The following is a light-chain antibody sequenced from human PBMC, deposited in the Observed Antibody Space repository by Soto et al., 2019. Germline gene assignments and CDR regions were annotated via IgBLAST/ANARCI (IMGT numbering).Light chain of an antibody. Sequence: QSALTQPASVSGSPGQSITISCFGTTSDVGGSNYVSWYQQHPGEAPKLMIYDVSYRPSGVSNRFSGSKSGNTASLTISGLQAEDEADYFCSSYTSSAPGVLFGGGTKLTVL. CDR2: DVS. J-gene: IGLJ2*01. CDR3: SSYTSSAPGVL. V-gene: IGLV2-14*03. CDR1: TSDVGGSNY.